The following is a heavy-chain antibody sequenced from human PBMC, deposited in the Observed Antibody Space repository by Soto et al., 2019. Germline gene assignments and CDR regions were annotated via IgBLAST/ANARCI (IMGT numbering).Heavy chain of an antibody. D-gene: IGHD1-26*01. CDR3: ARPRSDEYSGSYSEYFEH. CDR2: IYPGDSDT. J-gene: IGHJ1*01. CDR1: GYKCVDFG. V-gene: IGHV5-51*01. Sequence: LRIRRSGSGYKCVDFGSGWMRQMHGKGLEWMGIIYPGDSDTRYSPSFQGQVTISADKSISTAYLQWSSLKASDTAMYYYARPRSDEYSGSYSEYFEHWGQGTLVTVS.